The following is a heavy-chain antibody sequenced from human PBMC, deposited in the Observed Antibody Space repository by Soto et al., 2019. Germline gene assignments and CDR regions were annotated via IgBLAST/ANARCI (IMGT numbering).Heavy chain of an antibody. CDR3: ARLYYDFWSGYPIPKSEAFDY. D-gene: IGHD3-3*01. CDR2: IYYSGST. Sequence: SETLSLTCTVSGGSISSSSYYWGWIRQPPGKGLEWIGSIYYSGSTYYNPSLKSRVTISVDTSKNQFSLKLSSVTAADTAVYYCARLYYDFWSGYPIPKSEAFDYWGQGTLVTVSS. V-gene: IGHV4-39*01. CDR1: GGSISSSSYY. J-gene: IGHJ4*02.